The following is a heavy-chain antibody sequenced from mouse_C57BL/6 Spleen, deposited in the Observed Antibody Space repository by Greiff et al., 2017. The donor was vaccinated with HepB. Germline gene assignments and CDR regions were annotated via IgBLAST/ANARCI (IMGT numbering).Heavy chain of an antibody. D-gene: IGHD2-1*01. CDR2: INYDGSST. CDR1: GFTFSDYY. CDR3: ARGDYYGNYEYFDV. Sequence: EVKLMESEGGLVQPGSSMKLSCTASGFTFSDYYMAWVRQVPEKGLEWVANINYDGSSTYYLDSLKSRFIISRDNAKNILYLQMSSLKSEDTATYYCARGDYYGNYEYFDVWGTGTTVTVSS. J-gene: IGHJ1*03. V-gene: IGHV5-16*01.